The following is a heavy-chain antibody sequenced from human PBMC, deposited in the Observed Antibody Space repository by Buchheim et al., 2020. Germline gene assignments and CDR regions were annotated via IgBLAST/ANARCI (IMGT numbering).Heavy chain of an antibody. CDR3: ASTTYSGYRDYYYGMDV. CDR1: EFPFSVYW. J-gene: IGHJ6*01. V-gene: IGHV3-74*03. Sequence: EVQLVESGGGLVQPGGSLRLSCEVSEFPFSVYWLHWVRQAPGKGLVWVSRINGDGSNTTYADSVKGRFTISRDSAKNTVYLEMNSLRVEDTAVYYCASTTYSGYRDYYYGMDVWGQGTT. D-gene: IGHD5-12*01. CDR2: INGDGSNT.